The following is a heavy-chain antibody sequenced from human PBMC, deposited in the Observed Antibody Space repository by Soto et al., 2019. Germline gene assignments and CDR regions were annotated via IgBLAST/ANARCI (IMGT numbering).Heavy chain of an antibody. CDR1: GDSITSYH. Sequence: SETLSLTCTVSGDSITSYHWSWIRQSPEKGLEWIGYIFNSGSTAYNTYLKSRVTISADRSKNQFSLKLSSVTAADTAVYYCAGDIRSGSYRFDYWGQGTLVTVSS. D-gene: IGHD1-26*01. CDR2: IFNSGST. CDR3: AGDIRSGSYRFDY. J-gene: IGHJ4*02. V-gene: IGHV4-59*08.